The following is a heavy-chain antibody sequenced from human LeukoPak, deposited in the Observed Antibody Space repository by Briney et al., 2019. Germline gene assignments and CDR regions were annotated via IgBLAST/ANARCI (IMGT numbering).Heavy chain of an antibody. D-gene: IGHD3-16*01. CDR2: INPNRCDT. CDR3: ATQRGSYLWGTDFDY. CDR1: GYTFTGYY. Sequence: ASVKVSFKASGYTFTGYYMHWVRQAPGQGLEGMGWINPNRCDTEYAQKFQGRVTMTRDTSISTAYMELSRLRSDDTAVYYCATQRGSYLWGTDFDYWGQGTMVTVSS. V-gene: IGHV1-2*02. J-gene: IGHJ4*02.